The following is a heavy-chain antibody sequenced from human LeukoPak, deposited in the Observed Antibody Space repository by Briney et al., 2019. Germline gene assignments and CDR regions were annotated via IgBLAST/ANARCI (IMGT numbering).Heavy chain of an antibody. CDR1: GFTFSSYS. J-gene: IGHJ6*02. V-gene: IGHV3-21*01. Sequence: GGSLRLSCAASGFTFSSYSMNWVRQAPGKGLEWVSSISSSSSYIYYADSVKGRFTISRDNAKNSLYLQMNSLRAEDTAVYYCARVRTSGYSPSYPYYYGMDVWGQGTTVTVSS. D-gene: IGHD6-13*01. CDR3: ARVRTSGYSPSYPYYYGMDV. CDR2: ISSSSSYI.